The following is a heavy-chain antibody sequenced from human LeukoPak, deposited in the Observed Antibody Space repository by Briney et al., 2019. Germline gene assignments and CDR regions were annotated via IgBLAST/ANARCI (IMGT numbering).Heavy chain of an antibody. D-gene: IGHD1-26*01. Sequence: PGGSLSLSCAASGFTFSSYWIRWVRQPPGKGREWVARIKLVGCEKYYVVSVKGRFTICRDNAKNSLYLQMNSLRAEDTAVYYCARVPGATTYDYWGQGTLVTVSS. J-gene: IGHJ4*02. CDR1: GFTFSSYW. CDR2: IKLVGCEK. V-gene: IGHV3-7*01. CDR3: ARVPGATTYDY.